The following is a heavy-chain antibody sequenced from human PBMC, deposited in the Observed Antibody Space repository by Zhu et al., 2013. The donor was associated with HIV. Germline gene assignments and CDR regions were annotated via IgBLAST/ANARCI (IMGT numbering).Heavy chain of an antibody. CDR2: IIPMFDTT. CDR1: GGTFSSYA. Sequence: QVRLVQSGAEVKKPGSSVKVSCKASGGTFSSYAISWVRQAPGQGLEWMGGIIPMFDTTTYAQKVQDRVTITADKSTNTAYMELSSLRSEDTAMYYCARDLPYSGRHSYYYGMDVWGQRTTVTVSS. D-gene: IGHD1-26*01. CDR3: ARDLPYSGRHSYYYGMDV. V-gene: IGHV1-69*06. J-gene: IGHJ6*02.